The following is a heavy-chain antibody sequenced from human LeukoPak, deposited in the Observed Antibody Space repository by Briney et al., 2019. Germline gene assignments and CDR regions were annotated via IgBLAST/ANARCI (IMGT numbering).Heavy chain of an antibody. CDR2: TYYRSKWYN. CDR3: ARLVGASWFDS. CDR1: GDSVSTNSAT. Sequence: SQTLSLTCAVSGDSVSTNSATWTWLRQSPSRGLEWLGRTYYRSKWYNDYAVSMKSRITINPDTSKNQFSLQLNSVTPEDTAVYYCARLVGASWFDSWGQGTLVTVSS. J-gene: IGHJ5*01. V-gene: IGHV6-1*01. D-gene: IGHD1-26*01.